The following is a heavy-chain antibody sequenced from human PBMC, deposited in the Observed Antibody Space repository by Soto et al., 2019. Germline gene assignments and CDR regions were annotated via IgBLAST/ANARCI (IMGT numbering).Heavy chain of an antibody. CDR3: ARPSGSYLYYFDY. J-gene: IGHJ4*02. CDR1: GDSITSRSYY. Sequence: SETLSLTCTVSGDSITSRSYYWGWIRQPPGWGLEWIGSIYYSGSTYYNPSLKSRVTISVDTSKNQFSLKLSSVTAADTAVYYCARPSGSYLYYFDYWGQGTLVTVSS. D-gene: IGHD1-26*01. V-gene: IGHV4-39*01. CDR2: IYYSGST.